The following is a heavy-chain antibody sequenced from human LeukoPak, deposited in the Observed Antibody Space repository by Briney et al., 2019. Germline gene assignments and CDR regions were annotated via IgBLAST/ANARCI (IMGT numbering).Heavy chain of an antibody. CDR2: TYHSGST. V-gene: IGHV4-39*07. CDR3: ARVSGSNWLDY. J-gene: IGHJ4*02. D-gene: IGHD1-26*01. CDR1: GGSISSNTYY. Sequence: PSETLSLTCTVSGGSISSNTYYWGWIRQPPGKGLEWIGSTYHSGSTYYNPSLKSRVTISVDTSKNQFSLNLGSVTAADTAVYYCARVSGSNWLDYWGQGTLVTVSS.